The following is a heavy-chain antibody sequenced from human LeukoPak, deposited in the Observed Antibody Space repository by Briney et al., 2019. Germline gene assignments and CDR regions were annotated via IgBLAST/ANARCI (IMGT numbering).Heavy chain of an antibody. D-gene: IGHD1-26*01. V-gene: IGHV3-30*18. J-gene: IGHJ3*02. CDR3: AKDPPYSGSSPRAFDI. Sequence: GGSLRLSCAASGFTFSSYWMSWVRQAPGKGLEWVAVISYDGSNKYYADSVKGRFTISRDNSKNTLYLQMNSLRAEDTAVYYCAKDPPYSGSSPRAFDIWGQGTMVTVSS. CDR2: ISYDGSNK. CDR1: GFTFSSYW.